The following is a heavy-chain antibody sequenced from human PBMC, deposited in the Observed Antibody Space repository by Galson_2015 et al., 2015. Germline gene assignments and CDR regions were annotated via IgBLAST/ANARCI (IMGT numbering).Heavy chain of an antibody. D-gene: IGHD6-19*01. CDR1: GFSLSTSGVG. CDR2: IYWDADK. J-gene: IGHJ3*02. CDR3: AHTPGYSSGWDNAFDI. V-gene: IGHV2-5*02. Sequence: PALVKPTQTLTLTCTFSGFSLSTSGVGVGWIRQPPGKALEWLALIYWDADKRYSPSLKSRLTITKDTSKNQVVLTITNMDPVDTATYYCAHTPGYSSGWDNAFDIWGQGTMVTVSS.